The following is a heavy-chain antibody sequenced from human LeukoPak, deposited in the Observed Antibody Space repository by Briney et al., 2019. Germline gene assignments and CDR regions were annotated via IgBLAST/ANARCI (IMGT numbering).Heavy chain of an antibody. Sequence: SQPLSLTCAICGDSVSRSTAAWNWIRQSPSRGLEWLWRTYYRSKRYNDYAVSVKRRITINQDTSNTQFPLKLNCAAPEDTAVHYCAGGGVRLAAPLYYFVYWGQGTLVTVSS. CDR2: TYYRSKRYN. CDR3: AGGGVRLAAPLYYFVY. CDR1: GDSVSRSTAA. J-gene: IGHJ4*02. D-gene: IGHD6-25*01. V-gene: IGHV6-1*01.